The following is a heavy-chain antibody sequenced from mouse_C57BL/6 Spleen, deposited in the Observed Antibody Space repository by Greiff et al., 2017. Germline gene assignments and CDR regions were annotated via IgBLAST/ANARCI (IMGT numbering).Heavy chain of an antibody. V-gene: IGHV1-4*01. D-gene: IGHD4-1*02. Sequence: QVQLKESGAELARPGASVKMSCKASGYTFTSYTMHWVKQRPGQGLEWIGYINPSSGYTTYNQKFKDKATLTADKSSSTAYMQLSSLTSEDSAVYYCARGVNFYYLDYWGQGTTLTVSS. J-gene: IGHJ2*01. CDR3: ARGVNFYYLDY. CDR2: INPSSGYT. CDR1: GYTFTSYT.